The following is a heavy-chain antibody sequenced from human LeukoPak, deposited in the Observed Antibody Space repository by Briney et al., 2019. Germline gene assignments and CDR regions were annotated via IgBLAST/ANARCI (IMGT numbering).Heavy chain of an antibody. J-gene: IGHJ5*02. V-gene: IGHV3-23*01. Sequence: GGSLRLSCAASGFAFSTSWMTWVRQAPGKGLEWVSAISGSGGSTYYADSVKGRFTISRDNSKNTLYLQMNSLRAEDTAVYYCAKDSVAAAGTPNWFDPWGQGTLVTVSS. CDR1: GFAFSTSW. CDR3: AKDSVAAAGTPNWFDP. CDR2: ISGSGGST. D-gene: IGHD6-13*01.